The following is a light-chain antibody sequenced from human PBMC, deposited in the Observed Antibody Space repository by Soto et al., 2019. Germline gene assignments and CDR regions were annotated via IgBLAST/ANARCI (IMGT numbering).Light chain of an antibody. Sequence: EIVLTQSPGTLPLSPGERATLSCRASQSVSGNYLAWYQQKPGQAPRVLIYGASTRATGVPARFSGSGSGTEFTLTISSLQSEDFAVYYCQQYINLWTFGQGTKGDIK. V-gene: IGKV3-15*01. CDR2: GAS. CDR1: QSVSGN. J-gene: IGKJ1*01. CDR3: QQYINLWT.